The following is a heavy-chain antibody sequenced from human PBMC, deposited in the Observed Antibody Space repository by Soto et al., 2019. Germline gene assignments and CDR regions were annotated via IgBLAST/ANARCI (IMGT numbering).Heavy chain of an antibody. CDR1: GFTFSTSD. Sequence: PGGSLRLSCVASGFTFSTSDMHWVRQAPGQGLEWVAVVSYDERNIYYADSVKGRFSVSRDNSKNTLFLHMNSLRAEDTAVYFCAKLVDKSLDDYWGQGALVTV. CDR2: VSYDERNI. D-gene: IGHD3-16*01. V-gene: IGHV3-30*18. CDR3: AKLVDKSLDDY. J-gene: IGHJ4*02.